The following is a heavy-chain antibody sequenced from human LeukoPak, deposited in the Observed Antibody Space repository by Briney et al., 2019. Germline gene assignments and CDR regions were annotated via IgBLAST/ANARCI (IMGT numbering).Heavy chain of an antibody. V-gene: IGHV1-2*02. D-gene: IGHD3-10*01. J-gene: IGHJ4*02. CDR1: GYTFTDHY. Sequence: GASVKVSCKASGYTFTDHYMHWVRQAPGQGLEWMGWINPNSGGTNYAQKSQGRVTMTRDTSISTAYMELSRLRSDDAAVYYCARVYGDHYGSGVIDYWGQGTLVTVSS. CDR3: ARVYGDHYGSGVIDY. CDR2: INPNSGGT.